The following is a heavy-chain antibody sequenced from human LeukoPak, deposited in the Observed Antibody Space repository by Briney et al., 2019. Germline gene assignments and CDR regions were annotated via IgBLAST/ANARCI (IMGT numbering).Heavy chain of an antibody. J-gene: IGHJ3*02. D-gene: IGHD2-21*02. V-gene: IGHV1-69*04. Sequence: SVKVSCKASGGTFSSYAINWVRQAPGQGLEWTGRIIPIFGIANYAQKFQGRVTITADTSTSTAYMELSSLRSEDTAVYYCARDRCGGDCYADDAFDIWGQGTMVTVSS. CDR2: IIPIFGIA. CDR1: GGTFSSYA. CDR3: ARDRCGGDCYADDAFDI.